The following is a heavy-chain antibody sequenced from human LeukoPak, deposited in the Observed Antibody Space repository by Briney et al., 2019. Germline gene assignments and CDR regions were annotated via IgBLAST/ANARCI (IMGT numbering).Heavy chain of an antibody. V-gene: IGHV3-23*01. Sequence: PGGSLRLSCAASGFTFSSDAMSWVRQAPGKGLEWVSAISGSGGSTYYADSVKGRFTTSRDNAKNSLYLQMNSLRTEDTAVYYCARDLLYYGANLRGSFDSWGQGTLVTVSS. CDR1: GFTFSSDA. D-gene: IGHD4-23*01. CDR2: ISGSGGST. J-gene: IGHJ5*01. CDR3: ARDLLYYGANLRGSFDS.